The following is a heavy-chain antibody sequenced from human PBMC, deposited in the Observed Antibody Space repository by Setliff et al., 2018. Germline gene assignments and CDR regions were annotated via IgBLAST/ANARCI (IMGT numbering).Heavy chain of an antibody. CDR2: IYYSGST. V-gene: IGHV4-59*08. CDR3: ARGFPRYYDTFDP. J-gene: IGHJ5*02. Sequence: SETLSLTCAVYTGSFSGNYWSWIRQPPGKGLEWIGYIYYSGSTDSHPSLKSRVAISIDTSKNQFSLKLSSVTAADTAVYYCARGFPRYYDTFDPWGQGTLVTVSS. CDR1: TGSFSGNY. D-gene: IGHD3-9*01.